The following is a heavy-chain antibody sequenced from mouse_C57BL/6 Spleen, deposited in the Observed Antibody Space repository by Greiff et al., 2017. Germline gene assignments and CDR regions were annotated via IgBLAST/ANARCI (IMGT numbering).Heavy chain of an antibody. D-gene: IGHD2-2*01. J-gene: IGHJ2*01. Sequence: QVQLQQSGAELMKPGASVKLSCKAPGYTFTGYWIEWVKQRPGHGLEWIGEILPGSGSTNYHEKFKGKATFTADTSSNTAYMQRSSLTPEDSAIDYCARGGIYYGDDDYWGQGTTLTVSS. CDR1: GYTFTGYW. V-gene: IGHV1-9*01. CDR3: ARGGIYYGDDDY. CDR2: ILPGSGST.